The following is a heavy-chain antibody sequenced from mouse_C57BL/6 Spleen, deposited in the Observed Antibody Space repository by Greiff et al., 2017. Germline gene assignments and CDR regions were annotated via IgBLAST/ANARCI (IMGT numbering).Heavy chain of an antibody. V-gene: IGHV1-26*01. Sequence: VQLQQSGPELVKPGASVKISCKASGYTFTDYYMNWVKQSHGKSLEWIGDINPNNGGTSYNQKFKGKATLTVDKSSSTAYMELRSLTSEDSAVYYCASGYYEYDYFDYWGQGTTLTVSS. CDR1: GYTFTDYY. CDR2: INPNNGGT. D-gene: IGHD2-4*01. J-gene: IGHJ2*01. CDR3: ASGYYEYDYFDY.